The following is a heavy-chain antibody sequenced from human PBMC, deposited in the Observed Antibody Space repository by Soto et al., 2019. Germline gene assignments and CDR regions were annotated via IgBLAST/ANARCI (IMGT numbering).Heavy chain of an antibody. Sequence: QVQLVQSGAEVKKPGASVKVSCKASGYTFTSYGISWVRQAPGQGREWMGWISAYKGNTNYEQKLQGRVTMTTDTSPRTADMELRSLRSDYTAVYYCAGGYSGLTMVRGTYWYFDLWGRGTLVTVSS. D-gene: IGHD3-10*01. V-gene: IGHV1-18*01. CDR1: GYTFTSYG. CDR2: ISAYKGNT. J-gene: IGHJ2*01. CDR3: AGGYSGLTMVRGTYWYFDL.